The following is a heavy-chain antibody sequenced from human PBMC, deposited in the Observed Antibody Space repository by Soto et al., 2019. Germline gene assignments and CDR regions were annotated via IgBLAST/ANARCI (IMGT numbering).Heavy chain of an antibody. J-gene: IGHJ4*02. CDR1: GYPFSSYG. D-gene: IGHD1-20*01. V-gene: IGHV1-18*04. CDR3: ARVGLTFAVPVVDY. Sequence: ASVKVSCKASGYPFSSYGISWERQAPGQGHGRLGWIRAYNGNTNYAQKLQGRVTMTTDTSTSTAYSELRSLRSDDTAVYYCARVGLTFAVPVVDYWCQGTLVTDSS. CDR2: IRAYNGNT.